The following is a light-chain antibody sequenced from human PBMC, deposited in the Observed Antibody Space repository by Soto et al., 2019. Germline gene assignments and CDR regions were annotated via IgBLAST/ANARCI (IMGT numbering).Light chain of an antibody. CDR3: QEYESHLRT. J-gene: IGKJ1*01. CDR1: QSISSW. CDR2: DAS. Sequence: DILMTQSPSTLSASVGDRVTITCRASQSISSWLAWYQQKSGKAPHLLIYDASTLESGVPSRFSGSVSGTEFSLTISSLQPDDFATYYCQEYESHLRTFGPGTKVEI. V-gene: IGKV1-5*01.